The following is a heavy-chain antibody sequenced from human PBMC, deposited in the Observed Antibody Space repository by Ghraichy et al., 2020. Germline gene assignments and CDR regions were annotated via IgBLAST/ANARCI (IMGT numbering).Heavy chain of an antibody. CDR2: IKEDGSQK. D-gene: IGHD5-12*01. CDR3: ARALSGYAYYFDC. V-gene: IGHV3-7*01. CDR1: GLTFSGYW. Sequence: GGSLTLSCAASGLTFSGYWMCWVRQAPGKGLEWVANIKEDGSQKYYVDSVKGRFTISRDNAKNSLYLQLNSLRAEDTAVYYCARALSGYAYYFDCWGQGTLVTVSS. J-gene: IGHJ4*02.